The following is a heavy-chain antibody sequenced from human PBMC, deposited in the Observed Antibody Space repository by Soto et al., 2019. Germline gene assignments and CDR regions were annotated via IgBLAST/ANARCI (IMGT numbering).Heavy chain of an antibody. J-gene: IGHJ6*02. Sequence: ASVKVSCKASGYTFTGYYMHWVRQAPGQGLEWMGWINPNSGGTNYAQKFQGWVTMTRDTSISTAYMELSRLRSDDTAVYYCARAQYSAAAAGTTGTYYYYGMDVWGQGTTVTSP. D-gene: IGHD6-13*01. CDR2: INPNSGGT. V-gene: IGHV1-2*04. CDR3: ARAQYSAAAAGTTGTYYYYGMDV. CDR1: GYTFTGYY.